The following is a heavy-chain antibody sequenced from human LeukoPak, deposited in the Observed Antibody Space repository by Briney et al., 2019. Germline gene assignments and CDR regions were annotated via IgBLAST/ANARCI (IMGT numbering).Heavy chain of an antibody. CDR2: INPNSGGT. Sequence: ASVKVSCKASGYTFTGYYMHWVRQAPGQGLEWMGWINPNSGGTNHAQKFQGRVTMTRDTSISTAYMELSRLRSDDTAVYYCANLAYCGGDCYRPWAFDIWGQGTMVTVSS. J-gene: IGHJ3*02. CDR3: ANLAYCGGDCYRPWAFDI. V-gene: IGHV1-2*02. D-gene: IGHD2-21*02. CDR1: GYTFTGYY.